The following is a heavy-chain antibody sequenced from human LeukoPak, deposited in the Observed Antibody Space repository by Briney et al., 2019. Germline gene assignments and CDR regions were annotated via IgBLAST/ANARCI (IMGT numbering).Heavy chain of an antibody. Sequence: SSETLSLTCTVSGGSISSSSYYWGWIRQPPGKGLEWIGSIYYSGSTYYNPSLKSRVTISVDTSKNQFSLKLSSVTAVDTAVYYCARHVRAYSGMDVWGQGTTVTVSS. CDR3: ARHVRAYSGMDV. CDR1: GGSISSSSYY. D-gene: IGHD2-21*01. V-gene: IGHV4-39*01. J-gene: IGHJ6*02. CDR2: IYYSGST.